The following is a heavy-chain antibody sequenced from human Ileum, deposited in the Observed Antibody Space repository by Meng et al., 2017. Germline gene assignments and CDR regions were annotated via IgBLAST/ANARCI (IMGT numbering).Heavy chain of an antibody. J-gene: IGHJ4*02. Sequence: RLHLQESGPGLVQPSGTLSLTCTVSGDSLSSGNYYWGWIRQPPGKGLEWIGSLYYNGNTYYNPSLRSRVTISIDTSKNQFSLKLNSVTAADTAVYYCGKAPHYWGQGTLVTVSS. CDR2: LYYNGNT. V-gene: IGHV4-39*06. CDR1: GDSLSSGNYY. CDR3: GKAPHY.